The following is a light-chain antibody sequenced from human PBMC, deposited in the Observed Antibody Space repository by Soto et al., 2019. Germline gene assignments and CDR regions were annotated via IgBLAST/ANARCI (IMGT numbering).Light chain of an antibody. V-gene: IGKV2-28*01. J-gene: IGKJ1*01. Sequence: DIVMTQSPLSLPVTPVEPASISCRSSQSLLHSNGYNYLDWYLQKPGQSPQLLIYLGSNRSSGVPDRFSGSGSGTDFTLKISRVEAEDVGVYYCMQALQSPRMFGQGTKVDIK. CDR1: QSLLHSNGYNY. CDR3: MQALQSPRM. CDR2: LGS.